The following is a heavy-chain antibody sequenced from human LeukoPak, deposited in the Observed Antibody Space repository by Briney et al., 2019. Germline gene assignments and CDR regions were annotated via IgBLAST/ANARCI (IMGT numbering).Heavy chain of an antibody. CDR1: GFTFDNYA. Sequence: PGGSLRLSCAASGFTFDNYALHWVRQAPGKGLEWVSGLTWNSGSIGYADSVKGRFTISRDSAQNSLYLQMNSLRPEDAAFYYCAKGSDSGYNFFDYWGQGTLVTVSS. V-gene: IGHV3-9*01. CDR3: AKGSDSGYNFFDY. D-gene: IGHD3-22*01. CDR2: LTWNSGSI. J-gene: IGHJ4*02.